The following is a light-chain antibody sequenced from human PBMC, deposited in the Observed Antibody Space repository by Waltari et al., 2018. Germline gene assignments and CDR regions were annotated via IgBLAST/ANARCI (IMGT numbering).Light chain of an antibody. V-gene: IGKV2-28*01. CDR3: RQALETPLT. CDR1: QSLLHINGYDY. CDR2: LGS. Sequence: IVLTQSPLSLPVTPGEPASISCRSSQSLLHINGYDYFNWYLQKPGQSPQLLIYLGSNRASGVPDRFSGSGSGTDFTLKISRVEPEDVGVYFCRQALETPLTFGGGTRVEIK. J-gene: IGKJ4*01.